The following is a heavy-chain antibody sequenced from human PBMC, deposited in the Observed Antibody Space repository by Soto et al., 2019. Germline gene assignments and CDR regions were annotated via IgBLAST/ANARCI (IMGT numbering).Heavy chain of an antibody. J-gene: IGHJ4*02. Sequence: GGSLRLSCTVSGFSFSNYWMSWVRPTPGQGLEWVASIKQDGSEKYYVDSVKGRFTIARDNAKNSLYLQMNSLRADDTAVYYCVRDGRGNFRYSDYWGQGTLVTVSS. CDR2: IKQDGSEK. CDR3: VRDGRGNFRYSDY. CDR1: GFSFSNYW. D-gene: IGHD3-16*02. V-gene: IGHV3-7*01.